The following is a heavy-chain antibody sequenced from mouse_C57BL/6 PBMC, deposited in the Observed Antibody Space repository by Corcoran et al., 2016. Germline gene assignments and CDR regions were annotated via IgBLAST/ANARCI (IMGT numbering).Heavy chain of an antibody. Sequence: QIQLVQSGPELKKPGETVKISCKASGYTFTTYGMSWVKQAPGKGLKWMGWINTYSGVPTYADDFKGRFAFSLETSASTAYLQINNLKNEDTATYFCARKGAYYRIWFAYWGQGTLVTVSA. CDR1: GYTFTTYG. CDR3: ARKGAYYRIWFAY. D-gene: IGHD2-14*01. V-gene: IGHV9-3*01. J-gene: IGHJ3*01. CDR2: INTYSGVP.